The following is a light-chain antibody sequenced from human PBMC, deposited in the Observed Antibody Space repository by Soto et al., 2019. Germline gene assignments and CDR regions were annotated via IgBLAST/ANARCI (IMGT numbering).Light chain of an antibody. CDR2: DAS. CDR3: QQYASSPRT. CDR1: QSVSGSY. J-gene: IGKJ1*01. Sequence: EIMLTQSPGTLSLSPGDRATLSCRASQSVSGSYLAWYQQKPGQAPRLLIYDASSRATGIADRFSGSGSGTDFTLTISRLEPEDFAVYYCQQYASSPRTFVQGTKVEIK. V-gene: IGKV3-20*01.